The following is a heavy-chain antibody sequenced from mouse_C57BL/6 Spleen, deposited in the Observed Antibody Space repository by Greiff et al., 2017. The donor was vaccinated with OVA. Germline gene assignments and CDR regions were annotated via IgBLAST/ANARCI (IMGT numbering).Heavy chain of an antibody. V-gene: IGHV5-6*02. J-gene: IGHJ2*01. CDR3: ARGGPHYSNYFDY. CDR1: GFTFSSYG. D-gene: IGHD2-5*01. CDR2: ISSGGSYT. Sequence: DVMLVESGGDLVKPGGSLKLSCAASGFTFSSYGMSWVRQTPDKRLEWVATISSGGSYTYYPDSVKGRFTISRDNAKNTLYLQMSSLKSEDTAMYYCARGGPHYSNYFDYWGQGTTLTVSS.